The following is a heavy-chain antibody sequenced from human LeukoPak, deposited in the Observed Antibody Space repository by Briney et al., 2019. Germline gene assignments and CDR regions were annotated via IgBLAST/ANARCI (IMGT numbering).Heavy chain of an antibody. Sequence: ASETLSLTCAVYGGSFSGYYWSWIRQPPGKGLEWIGEINHSGSTNYNPSLKSRVTISVDTSKNQFSLKLSSVTDADTAVYYCARVPCGGGDCYHPFDYWGQGTLVTVSS. V-gene: IGHV4-34*01. D-gene: IGHD2-21*02. CDR2: INHSGST. CDR1: GGSFSGYY. CDR3: ARVPCGGGDCYHPFDY. J-gene: IGHJ4*02.